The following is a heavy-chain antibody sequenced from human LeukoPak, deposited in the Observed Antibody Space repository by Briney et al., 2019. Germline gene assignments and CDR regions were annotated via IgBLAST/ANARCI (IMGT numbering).Heavy chain of an antibody. D-gene: IGHD2-21*01. CDR2: ISGSGDTT. CDR3: ARGGGYCGGDCYGIDY. J-gene: IGHJ4*02. CDR1: GFTFSSYA. Sequence: GGSLRLSCAASGFTFSSYAMSWVRQAPGKGLEWVSGISGSGDTTYYADSVKGRVTISRDNSKNTLYLQMNSLRAEDTAVYYCARGGGYCGGDCYGIDYWGQGTLVTVSS. V-gene: IGHV3-23*01.